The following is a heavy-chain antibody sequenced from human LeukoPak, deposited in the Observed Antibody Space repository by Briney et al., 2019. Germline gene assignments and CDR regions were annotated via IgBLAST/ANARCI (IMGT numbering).Heavy chain of an antibody. Sequence: ASVKVSCKASGYTFTDFYMHWVRQAPGQGLEWMAWINPNSGGTHYAQKFQGRVTMTRDTSISTAYMELSRLGSDDTAVYYCARSSLYYYGSGTYDKVCLDYWGQGTLVTVSS. CDR1: GYTFTDFY. CDR2: INPNSGGT. V-gene: IGHV1-2*02. CDR3: ARSSLYYYGSGTYDKVCLDY. D-gene: IGHD3-10*01. J-gene: IGHJ4*02.